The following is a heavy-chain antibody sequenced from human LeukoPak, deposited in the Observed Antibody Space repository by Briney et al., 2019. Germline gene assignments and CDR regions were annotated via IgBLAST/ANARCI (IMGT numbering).Heavy chain of an antibody. Sequence: GGSLRLSFAASGFTFSNYNMNWVRQAPGKGLEWVSSISNGGHHIYYADSVKGRFTISRDNVKNSLYLQMNSLRAEDTAVYYCAKGRWDPGYYFEYWGQGTLVTVSS. V-gene: IGHV3-21*04. J-gene: IGHJ4*02. D-gene: IGHD1-26*01. CDR3: AKGRWDPGYYFEY. CDR2: ISNGGHHI. CDR1: GFTFSNYN.